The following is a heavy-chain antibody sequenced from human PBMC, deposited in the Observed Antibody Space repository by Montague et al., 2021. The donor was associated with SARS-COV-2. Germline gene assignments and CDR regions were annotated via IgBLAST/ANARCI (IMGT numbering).Heavy chain of an antibody. V-gene: IGHV4-59*12. J-gene: IGHJ3*01. Sequence: SETLSLTCAVSSGSINYYYLSWIRQSPGKGLEWIGYIYYSGNTNYSPSLQSRVTISVDSSKTQFSLRLTSVTAADTAVYYCARHGVGCEFGGQNWCTDACDFWGQGTVVTVSS. D-gene: IGHD2-15*01. CDR3: ARHGVGCEFGGQNWCTDACDF. CDR1: SGSINYYY. CDR2: IYYSGNT.